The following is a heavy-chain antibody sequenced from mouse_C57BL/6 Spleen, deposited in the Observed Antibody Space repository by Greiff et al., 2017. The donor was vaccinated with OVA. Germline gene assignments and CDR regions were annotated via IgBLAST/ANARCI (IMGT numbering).Heavy chain of an antibody. V-gene: IGHV1-64*01. J-gene: IGHJ3*01. CDR3: ARIDYTDYYGSSYWFAY. D-gene: IGHD1-1*01. CDR2: IHPNSGST. Sequence: QVQLQQPGAELVKPGASVKLSCKASGYTFTSYWMHWVKQRPGQGLEWIGMIHPNSGSTNYNEKFKSKATLTVDKSSSTAYMQLSSLTSEDSAVYYCARIDYTDYYGSSYWFAYWGQGTLVTVSA. CDR1: GYTFTSYW.